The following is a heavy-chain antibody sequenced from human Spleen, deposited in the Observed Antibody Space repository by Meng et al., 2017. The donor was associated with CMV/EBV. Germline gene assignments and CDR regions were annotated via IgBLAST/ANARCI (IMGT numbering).Heavy chain of an antibody. Sequence: GGSLRLSCAASGFTFSGYWMSWVRQAPGRGLEWVANIKQDASEKYYVDSVKGRFTVSRDNAKKSLYLQMNSLRAEDTAVYFCARDMGDCSGGSCYGMDVWGQGTTVTVSS. CDR3: ARDMGDCSGGSCYGMDV. CDR1: GFTFSGYW. CDR2: IKQDASEK. D-gene: IGHD2-15*01. J-gene: IGHJ6*02. V-gene: IGHV3-7*01.